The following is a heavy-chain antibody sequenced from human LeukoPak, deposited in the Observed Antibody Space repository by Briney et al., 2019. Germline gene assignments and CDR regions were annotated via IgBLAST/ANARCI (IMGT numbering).Heavy chain of an antibody. J-gene: IGHJ4*02. CDR3: ASLSSGWSPRDY. CDR1: GGSICSYY. D-gene: IGHD6-19*01. CDR2: IYTSGST. V-gene: IGHV4-4*07. Sequence: PSETLSLTCTVSGGSICSYYWSWIRQPAGKGMEWIGRIYTSGSTNYNPSLKSRVTMSVDTSKNQFSLKLSSVTAADTAVYYCASLSSGWSPRDYWGQGTLVTVSS.